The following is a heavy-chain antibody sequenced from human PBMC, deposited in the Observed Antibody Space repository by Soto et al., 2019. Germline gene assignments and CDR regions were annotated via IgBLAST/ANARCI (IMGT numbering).Heavy chain of an antibody. D-gene: IGHD2-2*01. CDR3: ARSQGSSTSLEIYYYYYYGMDV. V-gene: IGHV1-69*01. CDR2: IIPISGTA. J-gene: IGHJ6*02. Sequence: QGQLVQSGAEVKKPWSSVKFSCKASGGTFSSYAISWVRHAPGQGLEWMGGIIPISGTANYAQKFQGRVTITADESTSTAYMEMSSLRSEATAVYYCARSQGSSTSLEIYYYYYYGMDVWGQGTTVTVSS. CDR1: GGTFSSYA.